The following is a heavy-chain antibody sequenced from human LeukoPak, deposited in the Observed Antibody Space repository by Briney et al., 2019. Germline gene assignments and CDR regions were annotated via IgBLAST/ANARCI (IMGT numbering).Heavy chain of an antibody. CDR1: GFTFSSYW. J-gene: IGHJ4*02. CDR2: INSDGSST. CDR3: AKDGESGIQWTQGYFDY. D-gene: IGHD1-1*01. V-gene: IGHV3-74*01. Sequence: PGGSLRLSCAASGFTFSSYWMHWVRQAPGKGLVWVSRINSDGSSTSYADSVKGRFTISRDNSYNTVYLQMTGLRAEDTAVYYCAKDGESGIQWTQGYFDYWGQGTLVTVSS.